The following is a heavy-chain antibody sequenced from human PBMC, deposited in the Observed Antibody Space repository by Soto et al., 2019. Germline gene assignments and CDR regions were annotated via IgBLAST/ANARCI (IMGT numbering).Heavy chain of an antibody. CDR2: INHSGST. V-gene: IGHV4-34*01. CDR1: GGSFSGYY. CDR3: ARGLIVVVPAASYYYYYYGMDV. J-gene: IGHJ6*02. D-gene: IGHD2-2*01. Sequence: TSETLSLTCAVYGGSFSGYYWSWIRQPPGKGLEWIGEINHSGSTNYNPSLKSRVTISVDTSKNQFSLKLSSVTAADTAVYYCARGLIVVVPAASYYYYYYGMDVWGQGTTVTVSS.